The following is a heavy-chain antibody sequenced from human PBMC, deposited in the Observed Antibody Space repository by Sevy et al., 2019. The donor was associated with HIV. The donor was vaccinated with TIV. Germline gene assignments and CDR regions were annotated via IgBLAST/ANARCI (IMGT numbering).Heavy chain of an antibody. V-gene: IGHV3-11*01. Sequence: GGSLRLSCAASGFTFSDYYMSWIRQAPGKGLEWVSYISSRGSTIYYADSVKGRFTISRDNAKNSLYLQMNSLRAEDTAVYYCARASTVTLAEYFQHWGQGTLVTVSS. CDR2: ISSRGSTI. CDR1: GFTFSDYY. CDR3: ARASTVTLAEYFQH. D-gene: IGHD4-17*01. J-gene: IGHJ1*01.